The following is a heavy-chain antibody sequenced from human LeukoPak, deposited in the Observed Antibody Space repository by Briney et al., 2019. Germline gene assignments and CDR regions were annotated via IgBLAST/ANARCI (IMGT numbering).Heavy chain of an antibody. D-gene: IGHD3-9*01. V-gene: IGHV3-7*01. CDR3: ARVGYYDILTGSSWDFDY. CDR1: GFTFSSFT. J-gene: IGHJ4*02. CDR2: IKQDGSEK. Sequence: EGSLRLSCAASGFTFSSFTMNWVRQAPGKGLEWVANIKQDGSEKYYVDSVKGRFTISRDNAKNSLYLQMNSLRAEDTAVYYCARVGYYDILTGSSWDFDYWGQGTLVTVSS.